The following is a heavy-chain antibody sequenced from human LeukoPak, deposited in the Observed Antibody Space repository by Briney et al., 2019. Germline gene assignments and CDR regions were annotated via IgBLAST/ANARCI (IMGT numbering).Heavy chain of an antibody. Sequence: SETLSLTCTVSGGSISSSSYYWSWIRQPPGKGLEWIGEINHSGSTNYNPSLKSRVTISVDTSKNQFSLKLSSVTAADTAVYYCARRYYDILTGSQSGFDYWGQGTLVTVSS. V-gene: IGHV4-39*07. J-gene: IGHJ4*02. CDR3: ARRYYDILTGSQSGFDY. CDR1: GGSISSSSYY. CDR2: INHSGST. D-gene: IGHD3-9*01.